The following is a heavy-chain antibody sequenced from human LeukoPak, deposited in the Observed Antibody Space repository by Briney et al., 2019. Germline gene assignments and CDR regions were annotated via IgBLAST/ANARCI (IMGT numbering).Heavy chain of an antibody. CDR3: ARYNYDFWSGYSKWFDP. Sequence: PSETLSLTCTVSGGSISSYYWSWIRQPPGKGLEWIGYIHYSGSPNYNPSLNSRVTISVDTSKNQFSLKLSSVTAADTAVYYCARYNYDFWSGYSKWFDPWGQGTLVTVSS. J-gene: IGHJ5*02. V-gene: IGHV4-59*01. CDR1: GGSISSYY. D-gene: IGHD3-3*01. CDR2: IHYSGSP.